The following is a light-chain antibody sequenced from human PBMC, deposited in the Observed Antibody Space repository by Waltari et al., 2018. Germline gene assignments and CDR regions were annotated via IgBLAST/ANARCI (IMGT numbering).Light chain of an antibody. J-gene: IGKJ1*01. Sequence: DIQMTQSPPTLSASVGDRVTITCRASENSEKWLAWYQQKPGKAPKLLIYRASTLEGGVPSRFSGRGSATEYTLTITSLQPDDFAIYYCQQYNNLWTFGQGTRVEIK. CDR2: RAS. CDR1: ENSEKW. CDR3: QQYNNLWT. V-gene: IGKV1-5*03.